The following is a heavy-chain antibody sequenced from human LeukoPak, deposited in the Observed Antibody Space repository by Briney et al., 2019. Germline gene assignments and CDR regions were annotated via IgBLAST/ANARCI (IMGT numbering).Heavy chain of an antibody. CDR3: ARVRQWLRFVFDY. CDR1: GFNFSDYY. Sequence: PGGSLRLSCAASGFNFSDYYISWIRQAPGKGLEWVSYISSSGSTIYYADSVKGRFTISRDNAKNSLYLQMNSLRAEDTAVYYCARVRQWLRFVFDYWGQGTLVTVSS. J-gene: IGHJ4*02. CDR2: ISSSGSTI. V-gene: IGHV3-11*01. D-gene: IGHD5-12*01.